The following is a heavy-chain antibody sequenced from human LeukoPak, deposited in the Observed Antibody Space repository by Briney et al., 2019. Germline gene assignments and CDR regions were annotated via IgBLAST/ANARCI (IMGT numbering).Heavy chain of an antibody. V-gene: IGHV3-30*02. Sequence: GGSRRLSCAASRFIFSSSGMHWVRQAPGKGLQWVAYIRYDGSDKYYVDSVKGRFTISRDNSKNTLNLQMNSLRPDDTAVYYCARDSSVGAAYFDFWGQGALVTVSS. D-gene: IGHD1-26*01. CDR2: IRYDGSDK. J-gene: IGHJ4*02. CDR3: ARDSSVGAAYFDF. CDR1: RFIFSSSG.